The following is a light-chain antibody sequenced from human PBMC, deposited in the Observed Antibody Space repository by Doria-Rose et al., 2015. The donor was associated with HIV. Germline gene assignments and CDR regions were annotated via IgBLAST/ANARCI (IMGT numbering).Light chain of an antibody. V-gene: IGKV1-5*03. Sequence: ASVGARVTITCRASQSTSSWLAWYQQKPGKAPKLLIYEASTLQSGVPSRFSGIGSGTEFTLTISSLQPDDFATYYCQQYHNYPRTFGQGTKVEIK. CDR3: QQYHNYPRT. J-gene: IGKJ1*01. CDR2: EAS. CDR1: QSTSSW.